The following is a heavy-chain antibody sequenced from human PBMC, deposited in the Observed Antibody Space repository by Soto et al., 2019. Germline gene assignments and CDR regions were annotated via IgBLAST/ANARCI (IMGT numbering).Heavy chain of an antibody. D-gene: IGHD3-22*01. CDR2: IKEDGSEK. CDR3: ARGWGYFDSSGFPYLYAMDV. CDR1: GFTFSTYW. V-gene: IGHV3-7*01. Sequence: GGSLRLSCAASGFTFSTYWMSWVRRAPGKWLEWVANIKEDGSEKYYVDSVEGRFTISRDNAKNSLYLQMTSLRAEDTALYYCARGWGYFDSSGFPYLYAMDVWGQGXTVTVYS. J-gene: IGHJ6*02.